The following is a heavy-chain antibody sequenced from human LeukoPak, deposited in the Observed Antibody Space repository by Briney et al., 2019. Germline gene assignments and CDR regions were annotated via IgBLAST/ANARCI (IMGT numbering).Heavy chain of an antibody. CDR2: IYTSGST. J-gene: IGHJ4*02. D-gene: IGHD3-10*01. CDR3: ARTPGSGSYYNNVSYFDY. Sequence: PSETLSLTCTVSGGSISSYYWSWIRQPAGKGLDWIGRIYTSGSTNYNPSLKSRVTMSVDTSKNQFSLKLSYVTAADTAVNYCARTPGSGSYYNNVSYFDYWGQGTLVTVSS. V-gene: IGHV4-4*07. CDR1: GGSISSYY.